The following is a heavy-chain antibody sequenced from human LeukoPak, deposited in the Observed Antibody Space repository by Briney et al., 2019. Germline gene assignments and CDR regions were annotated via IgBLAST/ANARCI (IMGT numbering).Heavy chain of an antibody. V-gene: IGHV3-23*01. D-gene: IGHD3-22*01. CDR1: GFNFSSYA. J-gene: IGHJ4*02. Sequence: GGSLRLSCAASGFNFSSYAMSWVRQAPGKGLEWVSAISGSGGSTYYADSVKGRLTISRDKSKNTLYLQMNSLRAEDTAVYYCAKDPGSSVYYYEVFFDSWGQGTLVTVSS. CDR2: ISGSGGST. CDR3: AKDPGSSVYYYEVFFDS.